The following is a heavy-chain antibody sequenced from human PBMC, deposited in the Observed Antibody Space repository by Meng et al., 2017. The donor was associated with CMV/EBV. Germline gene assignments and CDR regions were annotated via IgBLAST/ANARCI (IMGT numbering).Heavy chain of an antibody. CDR1: GYTFTSYG. V-gene: IGHV1-18*01. J-gene: IGHJ5*02. CDR3: ARDFGQLRFLEWLSRTWFDP. D-gene: IGHD3-3*01. Sequence: ASVKVSCKASGYTFTSYGISRVRQAPGQGLEWMGWISAYNGNTNYAQKLQGRVTMTTDTSTSTAYLELRSLRSDDTAVYYCARDFGQLRFLEWLSRTWFDPWGQGTLVTVSS. CDR2: ISAYNGNT.